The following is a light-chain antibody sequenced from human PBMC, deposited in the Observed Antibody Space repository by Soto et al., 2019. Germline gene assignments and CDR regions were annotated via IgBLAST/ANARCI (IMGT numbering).Light chain of an antibody. V-gene: IGLV1-40*01. Sequence: QSVLTQPPSVSEAPGQRVTISCTGSSSNIGAGYEAHWYQQVPGTAPKLLIYENNNRPSGAPDRFSGSKSGTSASLAITGLQAEDEAEYYCQSYDSSLSGYVFGTGTKGTVL. CDR3: QSYDSSLSGYV. J-gene: IGLJ1*01. CDR2: ENN. CDR1: SSNIGAGYE.